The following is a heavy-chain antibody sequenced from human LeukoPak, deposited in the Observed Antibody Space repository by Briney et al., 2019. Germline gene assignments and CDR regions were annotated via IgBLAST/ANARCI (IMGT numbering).Heavy chain of an antibody. CDR1: GFTYNSHA. CDR3: ARAGGSYYPYFYYGMDV. Sequence: GGSLRLSCAASGFTYNSHAMHWVRQAPGKGLEWVAVIWYDGSNKYYADSVKGRFTISRDNSKNTMHLEMNSLRAEDTAVYYCARAGGSYYPYFYYGMDVLGQGTAVTVSS. CDR2: IWYDGSNK. J-gene: IGHJ6*02. V-gene: IGHV3-33*01. D-gene: IGHD1-26*01.